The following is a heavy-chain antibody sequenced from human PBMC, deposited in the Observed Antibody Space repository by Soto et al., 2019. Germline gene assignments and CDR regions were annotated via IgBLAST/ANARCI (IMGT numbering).Heavy chain of an antibody. CDR3: ARDEPYCGGDCHAFDI. D-gene: IGHD2-21*02. CDR1: GYVLISHY. CDR2: INPDGGGT. J-gene: IGHJ3*02. Sequence: QVQLVQSGAEVKKPGASVTVSCKPSGYVLISHYIHWVRQAPGQGLEWMGVINPDGGGTIAAQNFQGRLTMTTDTSTDTVYMELTSLRSEDTALYYCARDEPYCGGDCHAFDIWGQGTMVTVSS. V-gene: IGHV1-46*01.